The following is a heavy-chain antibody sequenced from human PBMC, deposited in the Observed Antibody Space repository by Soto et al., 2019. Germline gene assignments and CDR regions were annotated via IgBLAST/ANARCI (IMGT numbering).Heavy chain of an antibody. CDR1: GFTFSSYG. J-gene: IGHJ4*02. Sequence: QVQLVESGGGVVQPGRSLRLSCAASGFTFSSYGMHWVRQAPGKGLEWVAVISYDGINKYYADSVKGRFTISRDNSKNTLHLQMNSLRAVDTAVYYCAKSVYNWNDGFFDYWGQGTLVIVSS. V-gene: IGHV3-30*18. D-gene: IGHD1-1*01. CDR3: AKSVYNWNDGFFDY. CDR2: ISYDGINK.